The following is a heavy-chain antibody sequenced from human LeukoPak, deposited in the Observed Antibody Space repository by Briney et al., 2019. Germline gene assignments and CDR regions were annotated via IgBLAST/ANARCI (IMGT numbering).Heavy chain of an antibody. V-gene: IGHV3-53*01. CDR1: GFTVSSNY. CDR2: IYSGGST. CDR3: VSSAGIYDYVWGSYRY. D-gene: IGHD3-16*02. J-gene: IGHJ4*02. Sequence: PGGSLRLSCAASGFTVSSNYMNWVRQAPGKGLEWVSVIYSGGSTYYADSVKGRFTISRDNSKNTLYLQMNSLRAEDTAVYYCVSSAGIYDYVWGSYRYWGQGTLVTVSS.